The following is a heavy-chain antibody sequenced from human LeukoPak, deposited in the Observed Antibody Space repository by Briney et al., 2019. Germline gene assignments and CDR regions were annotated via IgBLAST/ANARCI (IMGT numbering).Heavy chain of an antibody. D-gene: IGHD3-22*01. Sequence: GGSLRLSCAVSGFTFSTYSMNWVRQAPGKGLEWVSYSSSSSSTIYYADSVKGRFTISRDNAKNSLYLQMNSLRDEDTAVYYCAKDSDYYHSSAYYYAYFQHWGQGTLVTASS. CDR3: AKDSDYYHSSAYYYAYFQH. CDR1: GFTFSTYS. J-gene: IGHJ1*01. V-gene: IGHV3-48*02. CDR2: SSSSSSTI.